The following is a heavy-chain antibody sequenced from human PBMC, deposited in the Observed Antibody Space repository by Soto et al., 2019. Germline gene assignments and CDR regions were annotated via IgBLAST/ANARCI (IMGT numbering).Heavy chain of an antibody. V-gene: IGHV1-46*01. CDR1: GDTFTDYY. J-gene: IGHJ4*02. Sequence: QVQLVQSGAEVKKPGASVKVSCKASGDTFTDYYIHWVRQAPGQGLEWMGTVNPSGGHTTYAQHFLGRMTITRDTSTSTLEMELTSLRSEDTGVYYCARGGHVVVVTAAVDFWGQGTLVTVSS. CDR2: VNPSGGHT. D-gene: IGHD2-21*02. CDR3: ARGGHVVVVTAAVDF.